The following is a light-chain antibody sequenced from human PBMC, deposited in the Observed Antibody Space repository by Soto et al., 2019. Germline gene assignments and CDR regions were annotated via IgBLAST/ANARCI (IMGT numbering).Light chain of an antibody. CDR3: CSYTVSGTYV. Sequence: QSVLTQPASVSGSPGQSITISCTGTSSDVGGYNYVSWYQQHPGEAPKLRIYAVSNRPSGVSNRFSGSKSGNTATLTISGLQVEDEADYYCCSYTVSGTYVFGTGTKVNVL. J-gene: IGLJ1*01. V-gene: IGLV2-14*01. CDR1: SSDVGGYNY. CDR2: AVS.